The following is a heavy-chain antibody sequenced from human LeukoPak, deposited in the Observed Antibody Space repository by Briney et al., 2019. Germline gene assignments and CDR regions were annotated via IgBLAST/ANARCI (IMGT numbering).Heavy chain of an antibody. V-gene: IGHV3-23*01. CDR1: GFTSSSYA. Sequence: GGSLRLSCAASGFTSSSYAMSWVRQAPGKGLEWVSAISGSGGSTYYADSVKGRFTISRDNSKNTLYLQMNSLRAEDTAVYYCAKGYGSGSYYNVLRTDYWGQGTLVTVSS. D-gene: IGHD3-10*01. J-gene: IGHJ4*02. CDR3: AKGYGSGSYYNVLRTDY. CDR2: ISGSGGST.